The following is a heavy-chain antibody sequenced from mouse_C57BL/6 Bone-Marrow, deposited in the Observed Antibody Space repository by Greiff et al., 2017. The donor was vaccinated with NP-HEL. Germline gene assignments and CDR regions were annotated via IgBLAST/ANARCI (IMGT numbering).Heavy chain of an antibody. CDR2: LNPSNGGT. CDR1: GYTFTDYN. J-gene: IGHJ2*01. CDR3: ARWRTPFDY. Sequence: EVQLLQSGPELVKPGASVKMSCKASGYTFTDYNMHWVKQSHGKSLEWIGYLNPSNGGTSYNQKFKGKATLTVNKSSSTAYMGLRSLTSEDSSVDYCARWRTPFDYWGQGTTLTVSS. V-gene: IGHV1-22*01.